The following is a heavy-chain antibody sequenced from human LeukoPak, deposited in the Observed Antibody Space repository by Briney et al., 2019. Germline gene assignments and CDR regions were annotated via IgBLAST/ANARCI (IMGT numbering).Heavy chain of an antibody. CDR1: GFTFSSYA. CDR3: AKGRWDYDIDY. J-gene: IGHJ4*02. CDR2: IGGSGGTA. Sequence: TGGSLRLSCAASGFTFSSYAMSWVRQAPGKGLEWVSAIGGSGGTAYYADSVKGRFTISRDNSKNTLYLQMNSLRAEDTAVYSCAKGRWDYDIDYWGQGTLVTVSS. V-gene: IGHV3-23*01. D-gene: IGHD4-17*01.